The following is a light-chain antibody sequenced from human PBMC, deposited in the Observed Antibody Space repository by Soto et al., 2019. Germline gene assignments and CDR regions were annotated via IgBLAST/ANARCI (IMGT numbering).Light chain of an antibody. CDR1: QGINNY. CDR3: QQLNSYPIT. J-gene: IGKJ5*01. CDR2: AAS. V-gene: IGKV1-9*01. Sequence: DIQLTQSPSFLSASVGDRVTITCRASQGINNYLAWYQQKLGKAPNLLIHAASNLQRGVPSRFSGSGSGTEFTLTIISLQPEDFATYYCQQLNSYPITFGQGTRLEIK.